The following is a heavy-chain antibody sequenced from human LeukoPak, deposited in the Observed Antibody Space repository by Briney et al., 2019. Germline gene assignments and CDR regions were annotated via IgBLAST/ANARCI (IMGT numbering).Heavy chain of an antibody. Sequence: PGGSLRLSCAASGFTFSSYGMHWVRQAPGKGLEWVAAIWYDGSNKYYADSVKGRFTISRDNSKNTLYLQMNSLRAEDTAVYYCARSPPPFFYYFDYWGQGTLVTVSS. CDR1: GFTFSSYG. CDR2: IWYDGSNK. CDR3: ARSPPPFFYYFDY. J-gene: IGHJ4*02. V-gene: IGHV3-33*01.